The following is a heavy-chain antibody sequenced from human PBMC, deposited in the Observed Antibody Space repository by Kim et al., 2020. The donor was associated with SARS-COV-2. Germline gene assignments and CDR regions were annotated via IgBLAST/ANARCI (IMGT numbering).Heavy chain of an antibody. J-gene: IGHJ4*02. V-gene: IGHV3-33*01. D-gene: IGHD1-26*01. Sequence: YADAVKGRFTISRDNYKKTLYLQMNSLRAEETAVYYCAREGIVGATTGLDYWGQGTLVTVSS. CDR3: AREGIVGATTGLDY.